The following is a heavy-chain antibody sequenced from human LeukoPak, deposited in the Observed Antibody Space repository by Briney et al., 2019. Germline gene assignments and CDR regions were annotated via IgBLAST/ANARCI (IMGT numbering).Heavy chain of an antibody. Sequence: PGGSLRLSCAASGFIFSNYNMNWVRQAPGKGLEWVSYISKTTRSIYYAESVQGRFTISRDNAKNSLYLQMNSLRAEDTAVYYCARGTQDGGDCGTWGQGTLVTVSS. D-gene: IGHD2-21*02. J-gene: IGHJ4*02. CDR1: GFIFSNYN. V-gene: IGHV3-48*04. CDR2: ISKTTRSI. CDR3: ARGTQDGGDCGT.